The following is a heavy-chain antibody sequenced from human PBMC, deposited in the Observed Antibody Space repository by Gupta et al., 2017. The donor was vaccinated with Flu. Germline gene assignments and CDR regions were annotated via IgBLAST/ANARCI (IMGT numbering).Heavy chain of an antibody. J-gene: IGHJ4*02. CDR1: GSISSNNW. CDR2: IYHSGST. CDR3: KRNWGSGDPDY. V-gene: IGHV4-4*02. Sequence: GSISSNNWGSWVRQPPGKGLEWIGEIYHSGSTNYNPSLKSRVTISVDKSKNQFSLKLTSVTAADTAVYYCKRNWGSGDPDYWGQGTLVTVSS. D-gene: IGHD7-27*01.